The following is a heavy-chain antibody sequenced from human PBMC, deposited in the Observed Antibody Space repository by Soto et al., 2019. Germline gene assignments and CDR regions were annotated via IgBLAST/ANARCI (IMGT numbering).Heavy chain of an antibody. D-gene: IGHD2-2*01. CDR1: GYSFSTYG. Sequence: QVHLEQSGAEMKKPGASVNVSCKPSGYSFSTYGVSWVRQAPGQGPEWMGWISAYNGNTNYAQRFQGRLTLTTDTSTSTAYMELRGLRSDDTAVYYCVRGPDIIVVPSALGHFDHWGQGTLVTVSS. CDR3: VRGPDIIVVPSALGHFDH. J-gene: IGHJ4*02. CDR2: ISAYNGNT. V-gene: IGHV1-18*01.